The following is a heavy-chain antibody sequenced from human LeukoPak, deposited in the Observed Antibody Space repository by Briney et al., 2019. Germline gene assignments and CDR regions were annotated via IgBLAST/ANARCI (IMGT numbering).Heavy chain of an antibody. Sequence: GGSLRLSFAASGFTFSSYWMSWVRQAPGQGLERVANIKQDGSEKYYVDSVKGRFTISRDNAKNSLYLQMNSLRAEDTAVYYCASIPSRWRHFDYWGQGTLVTVSS. J-gene: IGHJ4*02. CDR2: IKQDGSEK. CDR1: GFTFSSYW. CDR3: ASIPSRWRHFDY. D-gene: IGHD3-3*01. V-gene: IGHV3-7*01.